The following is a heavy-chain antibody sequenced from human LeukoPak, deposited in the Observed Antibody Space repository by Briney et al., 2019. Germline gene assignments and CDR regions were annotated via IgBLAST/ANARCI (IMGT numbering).Heavy chain of an antibody. Sequence: SETLSLTCSVSGDSVSRSDSYWDWIRQPPGKGLEWIGTIYYSGRTYYSPSLKSRVTMSVDPSNNQFSLNLRSVTAADTAVYYCARRRYYDGSGLEWGQGTLLSVS. CDR2: IYYSGRT. CDR1: GDSVSRSDSY. D-gene: IGHD3-22*01. V-gene: IGHV4-39*01. CDR3: ARRRYYDGSGLE. J-gene: IGHJ1*01.